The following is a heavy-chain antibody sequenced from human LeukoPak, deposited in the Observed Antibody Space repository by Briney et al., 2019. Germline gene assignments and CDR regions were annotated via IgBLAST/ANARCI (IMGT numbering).Heavy chain of an antibody. Sequence: RGSLRLSCAASGFTFSSYAMSWVRQAPGKGLEWVSAISGSGGSTLYADSVKGRFTISRDNSKNTLNLQMNSLRAEDTAIYYCAKDTGEHYFDYWGQGTLVTVSS. CDR1: GFTFSSYA. CDR2: ISGSGGST. V-gene: IGHV3-23*01. J-gene: IGHJ4*02. CDR3: AKDTGEHYFDY. D-gene: IGHD3-16*01.